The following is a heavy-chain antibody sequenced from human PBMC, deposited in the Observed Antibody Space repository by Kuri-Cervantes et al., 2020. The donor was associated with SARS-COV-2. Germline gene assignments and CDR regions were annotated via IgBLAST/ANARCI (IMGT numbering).Heavy chain of an antibody. CDR1: GFTFSNFW. J-gene: IGHJ3*02. Sequence: GGSLRLSSTASGFTFSNFWMNWVRQAPEKGLEWVGRIQSKSDGGTTDFGAPLKGRFSTSRDDSRDRLYLQIDRLKTEDTAVYYCPTEAYSVSQGGAFGIWGQGTMVTVSS. D-gene: IGHD1-26*01. V-gene: IGHV3-15*07. CDR2: IQSKSDGGTT. CDR3: PTEAYSVSQGGAFGI.